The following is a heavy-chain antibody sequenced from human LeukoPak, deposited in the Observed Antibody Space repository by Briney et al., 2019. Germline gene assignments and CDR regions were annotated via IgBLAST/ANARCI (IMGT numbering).Heavy chain of an antibody. Sequence: SGGSLRLSCAASGFTFSSYAMSWVRQAPGKGLKWVSTINDNGDGTYYADSVNGRFTISRYNSYNAVSQQMNSLRDEDTGEYYXXXXXXXGVXPXXXYXYYXXVWGKGATVTVSS. CDR1: GFTFSSYA. V-gene: IGHV3-23*01. D-gene: IGHD2-21*01. J-gene: IGHJ6*03. CDR2: INDNGDGT. CDR3: XXXXXXGVXPXXXYXYYXXV.